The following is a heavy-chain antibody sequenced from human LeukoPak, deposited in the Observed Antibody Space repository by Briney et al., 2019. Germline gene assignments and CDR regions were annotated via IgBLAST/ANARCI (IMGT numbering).Heavy chain of an antibody. J-gene: IGHJ4*02. CDR1: GFTFSRYW. Sequence: PGGSLRLSCTASGFTFSRYWMHWVRQAPGKGLVWVSHISRDGSYTNYADSVKGRFTISRDNANNTLYLQMNSLRAEDTAVYYCSRDLRGADDYWGQGTLVTVSS. V-gene: IGHV3-74*01. CDR3: SRDLRGADDY. D-gene: IGHD1-26*01. CDR2: ISRDGSYT.